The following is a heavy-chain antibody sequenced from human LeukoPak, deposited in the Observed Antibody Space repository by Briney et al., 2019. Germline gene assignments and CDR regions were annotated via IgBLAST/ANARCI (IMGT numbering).Heavy chain of an antibody. V-gene: IGHV3-23*01. J-gene: IGHJ5*01. CDR3: ANTRGNTVPYNWFDS. CDR1: GGLAFSSFV. CDR2: ISTSGDGT. D-gene: IGHD2-2*01. Sequence: GGSLRLSCAASGGLAFSSFVMSWVCQAPGKGLEWVSVISTSGDGTYYADSVKGRFTISRDNSKSTLYLQMNSLRAEDTAVYYCANTRGNTVPYNWFDSWGQGTLVTVSS.